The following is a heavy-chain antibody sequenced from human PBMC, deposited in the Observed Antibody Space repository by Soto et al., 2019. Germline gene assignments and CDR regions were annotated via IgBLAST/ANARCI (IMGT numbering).Heavy chain of an antibody. V-gene: IGHV3-23*01. CDR1: GFSFSPYC. Sequence: DVQLLESGGGLAQRGGSLRLSCAASGFSFSPYCMTWVRQAPGKGLEWVSYGGRGGSTYYAVSVKGGFTISGDNSKNTQNVQMNSLRAEDTAVSDYMKFSGRAYHDCYMDVWGNGTTVTVSS. D-gene: IGHD1-26*01. J-gene: IGHJ6*03. CDR2: YGGRGGST. CDR3: MKFSGRAYHDCYMDV.